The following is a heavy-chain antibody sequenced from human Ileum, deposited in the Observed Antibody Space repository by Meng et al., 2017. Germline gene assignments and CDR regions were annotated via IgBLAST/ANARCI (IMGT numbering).Heavy chain of an antibody. CDR2: IDPGNGNR. Sequence: QVQLVQSGIQVKKPGDSVKVSCEPSGYTFTTFGIGWVRQAPGQGLEWMGWIDPGNGNRNFAQKFQDRITLTTDTTTTTAYMELRSLRSDDTAIFYCARDRQWVFDYWGQGTLVTVSS. CDR1: GYTFTTFG. J-gene: IGHJ4*02. D-gene: IGHD6-19*01. CDR3: ARDRQWVFDY. V-gene: IGHV1-18*01.